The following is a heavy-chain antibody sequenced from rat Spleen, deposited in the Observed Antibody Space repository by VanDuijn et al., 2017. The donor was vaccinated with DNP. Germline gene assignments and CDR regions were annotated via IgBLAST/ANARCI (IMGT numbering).Heavy chain of an antibody. CDR1: GFSLSSYA. CDR2: ISSGGDT. CDR3: TRDQDYYYDGGYYPTMDA. V-gene: IGHV2S12*01. D-gene: IGHD1-12*02. J-gene: IGHJ4*01. Sequence: QVQLKESGPGLVQPSQTLSLTCTVSGFSLSSYAVSWVRQPPGKGLEWIAAISSGGDTYYHSALKSRLSISRDTSKSQVFLKMNSLQTDDTGTYYCTRDQDYYYDGGYYPTMDAWGQGTSVTVSS.